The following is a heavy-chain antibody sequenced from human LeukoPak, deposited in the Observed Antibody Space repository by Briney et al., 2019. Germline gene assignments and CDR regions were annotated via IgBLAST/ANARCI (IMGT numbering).Heavy chain of an antibody. CDR2: IRYDAINK. D-gene: IGHD3-22*01. Sequence: GGSLRLSCAASGFTFSTYGMHWVSQAPGKGLEWVAFIRYDAINKYYADSVKGRFTISRDNSRNTLYLQMNSLRVEDTAVYYCAKDVYHTSGSAYWGQGTLVTVSS. J-gene: IGHJ4*02. CDR3: AKDVYHTSGSAY. CDR1: GFTFSTYG. V-gene: IGHV3-30*02.